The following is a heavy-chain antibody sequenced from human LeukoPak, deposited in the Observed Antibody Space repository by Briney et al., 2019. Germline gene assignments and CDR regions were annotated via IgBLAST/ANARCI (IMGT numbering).Heavy chain of an antibody. CDR2: INPNSGGT. J-gene: IGHJ4*02. D-gene: IGHD6-6*01. V-gene: IGHV1-2*02. CDR1: GYTFTGYY. Sequence: ASVKVSCKASGYTFTGYYMHWARQAPGQGLEWMGWINPNSGGTNYAQKFQGRVTMTRDTSISTAYMELSRLRSDDTAVYYCARVSSSSSVGSEFDYWGQGTLVTVSS. CDR3: ARVSSSSSVGSEFDY.